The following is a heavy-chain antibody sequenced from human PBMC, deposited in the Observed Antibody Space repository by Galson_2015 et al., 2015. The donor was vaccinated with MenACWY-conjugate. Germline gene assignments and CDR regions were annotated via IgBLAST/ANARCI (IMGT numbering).Heavy chain of an antibody. Sequence: SVKVSCKASGGTFSSYAISWVRQAPGQGLEWMGGIIPIFGTANYAQKFQGRVTITADESTSTAYMELSSLRSEDTAVYYCASTTRLYYYDSSGYYGWGMDVWGQGTTVTVSS. CDR1: GGTFSSYA. CDR2: IIPIFGTA. J-gene: IGHJ6*02. V-gene: IGHV1-69*13. D-gene: IGHD3-22*01. CDR3: ASTTRLYYYDSSGYYGWGMDV.